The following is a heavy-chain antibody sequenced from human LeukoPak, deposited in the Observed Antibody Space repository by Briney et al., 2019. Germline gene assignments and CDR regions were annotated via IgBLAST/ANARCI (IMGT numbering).Heavy chain of an antibody. D-gene: IGHD1-26*01. Sequence: GGSLRLSCAASGFTFSSYAMSWVRQAPGKGLEWVSSIAGTGGSTYYADSVKGRFTLSRDNSENTLYLQLNSLRAEDSGIYYCAKAFRIVGIGNPDDAFDVWGQGTVVTVS. CDR2: IAGTGGST. J-gene: IGHJ3*01. V-gene: IGHV3-23*01. CDR3: AKAFRIVGIGNPDDAFDV. CDR1: GFTFSSYA.